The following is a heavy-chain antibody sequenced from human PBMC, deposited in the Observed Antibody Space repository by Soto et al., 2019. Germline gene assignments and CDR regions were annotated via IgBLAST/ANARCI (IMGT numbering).Heavy chain of an antibody. CDR3: ARGGLRSYWFDP. V-gene: IGHV3-74*01. Sequence: EVQLVESGGGLVQPGGSLRLSCAASGFTFSTYWMHWVRQAPGKGLVWVSRIIGDGSTTNYADSVKGRFTISRDNAKNMLCLQVSGLRAEDTAVYYCARGGLRSYWFDPWGQGTLVTVSS. CDR2: IIGDGSTT. CDR1: GFTFSTYW. J-gene: IGHJ5*02. D-gene: IGHD3-10*01.